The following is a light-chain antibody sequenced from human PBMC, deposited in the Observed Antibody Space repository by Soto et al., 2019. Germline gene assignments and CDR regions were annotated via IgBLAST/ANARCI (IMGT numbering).Light chain of an antibody. J-gene: IGLJ2*01. CDR1: SSDVGAYTY. CDR3: SSYTTNNAHV. CDR2: EVF. V-gene: IGLV2-14*01. Sequence: QSVLTQPRSVSGSPGQSVTISCTGTSSDVGAYTYVSWYQQHPGKAPKLIIFEVFNRPSGVSTRFSGSKSGSTASLTISGLQAEDEADYFCSSYTTNNAHVFGGGTKLTVL.